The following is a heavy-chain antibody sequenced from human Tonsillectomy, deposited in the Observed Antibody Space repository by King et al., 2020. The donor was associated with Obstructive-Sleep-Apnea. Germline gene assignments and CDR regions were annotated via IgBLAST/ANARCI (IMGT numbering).Heavy chain of an antibody. CDR1: GASISSYY. D-gene: IGHD3-22*01. V-gene: IGHV4-59*01. J-gene: IGHJ3*02. CDR2: IYYSGCT. CDR3: ARDVYYYDSSGHAFDI. Sequence: QVQLQESGPGLVKPSETLSLTCTVSGASISSYYWSWIRQPPGKGLEWIGYIYYSGCTNYNPSLTSRVTISVDTSKNQFSLKLSSVTAADTAVYYCARDVYYYDSSGHAFDIWGQGTMVTVSS.